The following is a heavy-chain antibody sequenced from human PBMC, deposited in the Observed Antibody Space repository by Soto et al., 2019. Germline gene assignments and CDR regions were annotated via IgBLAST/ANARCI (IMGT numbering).Heavy chain of an antibody. D-gene: IGHD3-16*01. V-gene: IGHV3-23*01. CDR2: YTGSRAST. CDR1: GLAFNKNT. CDR3: AKTPGVITVITSFDH. J-gene: IGHJ4*02. Sequence: GSPRLDCDDSGLAFNKNTLAGINQAPEKGLSWASAYTGSRASTYDADSVKGRFTISRDNSNNTLYLQMNSLRAEDTAVYYCAKTPGVITVITSFDHWGQGTPVTVSS.